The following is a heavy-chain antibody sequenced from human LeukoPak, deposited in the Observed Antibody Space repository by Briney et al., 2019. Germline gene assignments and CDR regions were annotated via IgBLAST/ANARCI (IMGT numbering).Heavy chain of an antibody. V-gene: IGHV3-7*01. J-gene: IGHJ4*02. CDR1: GLTFSSYW. CDR3: ASGQNRWDPLDY. Sequence: PGGSLRLSCAASGLTFSSYWMSWVRQAPGKGLEWVANIKQDGSEKYYVDSVKGRFTISRDNAKNSLYLQVNSLRAEDTAVYYCASGQNRWDPLDYWGQGTLVTVSS. CDR2: IKQDGSEK. D-gene: IGHD1-26*01.